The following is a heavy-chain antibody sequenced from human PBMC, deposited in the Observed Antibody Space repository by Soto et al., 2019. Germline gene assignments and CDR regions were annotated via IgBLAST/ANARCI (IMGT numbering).Heavy chain of an antibody. Sequence: QVQLQESGPGLVKPSQTLSLDCTVSGGSVGSGEYYYSWIRQPPGKGLEWIGYIYDSGITNYTPSLKGRVTMSLDRSNNQVSLKLSSVTAADTAVYFCARDVAHGYTENVWGHGTMVTVSS. CDR3: ARDVAHGYTENV. D-gene: IGHD5-18*01. CDR1: GGSVGSGEYY. J-gene: IGHJ3*01. V-gene: IGHV4-30-4*01. CDR2: IYDSGIT.